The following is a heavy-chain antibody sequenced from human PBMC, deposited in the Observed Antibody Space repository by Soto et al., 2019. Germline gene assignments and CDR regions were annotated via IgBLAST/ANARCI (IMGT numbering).Heavy chain of an antibody. Sequence: EVQLVESGGGLVQPGGSLRLSCAASGFTFSTYEMNWVRQAPGKGLEWVSYISGSGSSIYYADSVKGRFTISRDNANKSLYLQMNGLRAEDTAVYYCARESDYDTFDYWGQGTLVTVSS. CDR2: ISGSGSSI. J-gene: IGHJ4*02. D-gene: IGHD3-9*01. CDR3: ARESDYDTFDY. V-gene: IGHV3-48*03. CDR1: GFTFSTYE.